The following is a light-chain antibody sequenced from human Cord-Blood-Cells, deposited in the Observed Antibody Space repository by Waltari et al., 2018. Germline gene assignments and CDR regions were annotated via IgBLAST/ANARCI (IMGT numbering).Light chain of an antibody. V-gene: IGLV2-8*01. CDR3: SSYAGSNNLV. J-gene: IGLJ2*01. CDR2: EVS. CDR1: SSDVGGYNY. Sequence: QSALTQPPSASESPGQSVTISCTGTSSDVGGYNYVSWYQQHPGKAPKPMIYEVSKRPSGVPDRFSGSNSGNTASLTVSGLQAEDEADYYCSSYAGSNNLVFGGGTKLTVL.